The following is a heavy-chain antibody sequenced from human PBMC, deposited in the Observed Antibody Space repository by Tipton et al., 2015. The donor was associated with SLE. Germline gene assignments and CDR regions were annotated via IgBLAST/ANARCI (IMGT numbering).Heavy chain of an antibody. J-gene: IGHJ3*02. CDR1: GFTFSSYW. V-gene: IGHV3-7*01. CDR2: IKQDGSDK. Sequence: LSLTCAASGFTFSSYWMSWVRQAPGKGLEWVANIKQDGSDKYYVDSVKGRFTISRDNAKNSLYLQMNSLRAEDTAVYYCARDTLPYRAYSSSWVGAFDIWGQGTMLTVSS. D-gene: IGHD6-13*01. CDR3: ARDTLPYRAYSSSWVGAFDI.